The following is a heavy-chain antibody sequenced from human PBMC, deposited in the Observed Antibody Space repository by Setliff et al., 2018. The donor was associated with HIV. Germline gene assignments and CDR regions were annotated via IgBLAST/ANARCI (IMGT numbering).Heavy chain of an antibody. Sequence: SETLSLTCTVSGGSISSYYWSWIRQPAGKGLEWIGRIYASGSTNYNPSLKSRVTMSVDTSKNHFSLKLSSVAAADTAVFYCARGREWTHLDYWGQGTLVTVSS. CDR2: IYASGST. J-gene: IGHJ4*02. D-gene: IGHD3-3*01. CDR1: GGSISSYY. V-gene: IGHV4-4*07. CDR3: ARGREWTHLDY.